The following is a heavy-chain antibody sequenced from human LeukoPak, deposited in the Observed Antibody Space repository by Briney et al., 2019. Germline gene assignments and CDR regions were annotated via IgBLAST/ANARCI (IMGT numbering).Heavy chain of an antibody. Sequence: SVKVSCKASGGTFSSYAISWVRQAPGQGLEWMGGIIPIFGTANYAQKFQGRVTITADESTSTAYMELSSLRSEDTAVYYCARDNSPIHQLAAAYYYYYMDVWGKGTTVTVSS. D-gene: IGHD2-2*01. CDR2: IIPIFGTA. J-gene: IGHJ6*03. CDR3: ARDNSPIHQLAAAYYYYYMDV. V-gene: IGHV1-69*01. CDR1: GGTFSSYA.